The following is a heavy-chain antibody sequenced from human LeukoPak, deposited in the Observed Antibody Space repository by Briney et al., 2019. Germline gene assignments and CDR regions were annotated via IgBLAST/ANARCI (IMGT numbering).Heavy chain of an antibody. CDR1: GLTFRTTW. J-gene: IGHJ4*02. Sequence: GGSLRLSCAASGLTFRTTWMHWVRQAPGKGLMWVSRMNGEGTTIDYADSVKGRFTVSRDYAKNTLFLQMNNLRTEDTALYFCATARNFRFEYWGQGSLVIVSS. CDR3: ATARNFRFEY. D-gene: IGHD1-7*01. CDR2: MNGEGTTI. V-gene: IGHV3-74*01.